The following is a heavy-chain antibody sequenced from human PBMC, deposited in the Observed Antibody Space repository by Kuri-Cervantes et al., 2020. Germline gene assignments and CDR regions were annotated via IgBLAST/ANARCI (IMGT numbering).Heavy chain of an antibody. V-gene: IGHV4-34*01. CDR3: ARFAVSVHPEYYYYYYMDV. D-gene: IGHD3-10*01. J-gene: IGHJ6*03. CDR1: GGSFSSHH. CDR2: INHSGST. Sequence: ESLKISCAVYGGSFSSHHWNWIRQPPGKGLEWIGEINHSGSTNYNPSLKSRVTISVDTSKNQFPLKLSSVTAADTAVYYCARFAVSVHPEYYYYYYMDVWGKGTTVTVSS.